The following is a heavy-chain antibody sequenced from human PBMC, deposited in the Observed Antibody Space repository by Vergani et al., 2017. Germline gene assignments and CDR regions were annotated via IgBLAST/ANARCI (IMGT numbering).Heavy chain of an antibody. CDR2: INPRGGST. CDR3: ARDSGVRKVVPAAIGFDY. V-gene: IGHV1-46*01. J-gene: IGHJ4*02. CDR1: GYTLTELS. D-gene: IGHD2-2*02. Sequence: QVQLVQSGAEVKKPGASVKVSCKVSGYTLTELSMHWVRQAPGQGLEWMGIINPRGGSTSYAQKFQGRVTMTRDTSTSTVYMELSSLRSEDTAVYYCARDSGVRKVVPAAIGFDYGGQGTLVTVSS.